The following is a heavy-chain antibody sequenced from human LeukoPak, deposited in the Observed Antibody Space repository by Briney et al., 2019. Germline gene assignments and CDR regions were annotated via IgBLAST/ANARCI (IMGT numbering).Heavy chain of an antibody. J-gene: IGHJ2*01. V-gene: IGHV4-34*01. CDR3: ARGPRNWESSSPGADFDL. CDR1: GGSFSGYY. D-gene: IGHD6-6*01. CDR2: INHSGST. Sequence: PSETLSLTCAVYGGSFSGYYWSWIRQPPGKGLEWIGEINHSGSTNYNPSLKSRVTISVDTSKNQFSLKLSSVTAADTAVYYCARGPRNWESSSPGADFDLWGRGTLVTVSS.